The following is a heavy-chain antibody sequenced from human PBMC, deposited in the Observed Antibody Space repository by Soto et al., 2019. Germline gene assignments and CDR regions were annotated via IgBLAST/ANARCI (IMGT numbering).Heavy chain of an antibody. CDR3: ASNYYDSSAYHNAFDI. CDR1: GGTFSSYA. J-gene: IGHJ3*02. Sequence: GASVKVSCKASGGTFSSYAISWVRQAPGQGLEWMGGIIPIFGTANYAQKFQGRVTITADESTSTAYMELSSLRSEDTAVYYCASNYYDSSAYHNAFDIWRQGTMVTVSS. V-gene: IGHV1-69*13. CDR2: IIPIFGTA. D-gene: IGHD3-22*01.